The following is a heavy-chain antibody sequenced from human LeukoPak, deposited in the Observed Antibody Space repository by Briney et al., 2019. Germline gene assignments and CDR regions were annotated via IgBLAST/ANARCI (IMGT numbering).Heavy chain of an antibody. CDR3: ARDWRPPYYYDSSGYYGPYGMDV. Sequence: PGGSLRLSCAASGFTFSSYEMNWVRQAPGKGLEWVSYISSSGSTIYYADSVKGRFTISRDNAKNSLYLQMNSMRAEETAVYYCARDWRPPYYYDSSGYYGPYGMDVWGQGTTVTVSS. J-gene: IGHJ6*02. V-gene: IGHV3-48*03. CDR2: ISSSGSTI. D-gene: IGHD3-22*01. CDR1: GFTFSSYE.